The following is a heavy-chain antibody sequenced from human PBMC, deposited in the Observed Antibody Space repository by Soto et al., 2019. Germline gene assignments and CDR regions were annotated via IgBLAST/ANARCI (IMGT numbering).Heavy chain of an antibody. V-gene: IGHV5-51*01. CDR2: IYPGDSDT. CDR1: GYSFTSYW. CDR3: ARHSEWYSSSAGVSY. J-gene: IGHJ4*02. Sequence: GESLKISCKGSGYSFTSYWIGWVRQMPGKGLEWMGIIYPGDSDTRYSPSFQGQVTISADKSISTAYLQWNSLKASDTAMYYCARHSEWYSSSAGVSYWGQGTLVTVSS. D-gene: IGHD6-6*01.